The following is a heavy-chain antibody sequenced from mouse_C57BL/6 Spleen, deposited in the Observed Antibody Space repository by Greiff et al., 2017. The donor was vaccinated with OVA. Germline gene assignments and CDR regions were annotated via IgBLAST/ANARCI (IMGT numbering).Heavy chain of an antibody. V-gene: IGHV1-50*01. J-gene: IGHJ3*01. Sequence: QVQLQQPGAELVKPGASVKLSCKASGYTFTSYWMQWVKQRPGQGLEWIGEIDPSDSYTNYNQKFKGKATLTVDTSSSTAYMQLSSLTSEDSAVYYCARYDYYGNYEAYWGKGTLVTVSA. D-gene: IGHD2-1*01. CDR3: ARYDYYGNYEAY. CDR1: GYTFTSYW. CDR2: IDPSDSYT.